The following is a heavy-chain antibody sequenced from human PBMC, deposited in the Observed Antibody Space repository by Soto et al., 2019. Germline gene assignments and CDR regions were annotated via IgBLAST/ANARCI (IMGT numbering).Heavy chain of an antibody. Sequence: SETLSLTCTVSGGSISGYYWSWIRQPPGKGLEYIGYIYYRGSTNYNPSLKSRVTMSVDTSRNQFSLKLNSVTAADTAVYYCARQQLLPFYYALDVWGQGTTVTAP. J-gene: IGHJ6*02. CDR1: GGSISGYY. CDR2: IYYRGST. D-gene: IGHD6-13*01. CDR3: ARQQLLPFYYALDV. V-gene: IGHV4-59*01.